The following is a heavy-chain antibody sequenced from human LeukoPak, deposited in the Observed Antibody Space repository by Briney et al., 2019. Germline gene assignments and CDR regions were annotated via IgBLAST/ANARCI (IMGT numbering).Heavy chain of an antibody. CDR1: GYTFTNYD. J-gene: IGHJ4*02. CDR3: ARSGFGGGVYFDY. Sequence: ASMKVSCKASGYTFTNYDINWVRQASGQGLEWMGWMNPNSGDTGYAQKYQGRVTFTRDTSISTAYMELSSLRSEDTAIYYCARSGFGGGVYFDYWGQGTLVTDSS. D-gene: IGHD2-21*01. V-gene: IGHV1-8*03. CDR2: MNPNSGDT.